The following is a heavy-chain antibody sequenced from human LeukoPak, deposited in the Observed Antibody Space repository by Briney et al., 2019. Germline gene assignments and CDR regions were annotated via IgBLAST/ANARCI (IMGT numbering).Heavy chain of an antibody. CDR3: ARENLMGGAFDI. V-gene: IGHV1-2*02. CDR1: GYTFTNYY. CDR2: INPNSGGT. Sequence: ASVKVSCKTSGYTFTNYYMHWVRQGPGLGFEWMGWINPNSGGTNYAQKFQGRVTMTRDTSISTAYMELSRLRSDDTAVYYCARENLMGGAFDIWGQGTMVTVSS. D-gene: IGHD1-26*01. J-gene: IGHJ3*02.